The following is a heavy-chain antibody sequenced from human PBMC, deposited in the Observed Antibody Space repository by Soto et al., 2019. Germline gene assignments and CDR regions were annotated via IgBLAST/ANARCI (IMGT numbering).Heavy chain of an antibody. J-gene: IGHJ4*02. Sequence: QVQLQESGPGLVKPSGTLSLTCAVSGDSISSDKWWSWVRQPPGKGLEWIGEIHHSGNSNYNPSRKSRVIISVDKSQNQFSLPLSSVTDADTAVYYCARGESQQQRDYWGQGTLVTVSS. D-gene: IGHD6-13*01. V-gene: IGHV4-4*02. CDR3: ARGESQQQRDY. CDR2: IHHSGNS. CDR1: GDSISSDKW.